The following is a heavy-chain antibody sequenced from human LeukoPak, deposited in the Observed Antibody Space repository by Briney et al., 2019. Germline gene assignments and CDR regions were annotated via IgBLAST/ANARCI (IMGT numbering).Heavy chain of an antibody. CDR2: IIPIFGTA. CDR1: GGTFSSYA. V-gene: IGHV1-69*13. CDR3: ARDRVGATNSHIYYFDY. D-gene: IGHD1-26*01. J-gene: IGHJ4*02. Sequence: SVKVSCKASGGTFSSYAISWVRQAPGQGLEWMGGIIPIFGTANYAQKFQGRVTITADESTSTAYMELSSLRSEDTAVYYCARDRVGATNSHIYYFDYWGQGTLVTVSS.